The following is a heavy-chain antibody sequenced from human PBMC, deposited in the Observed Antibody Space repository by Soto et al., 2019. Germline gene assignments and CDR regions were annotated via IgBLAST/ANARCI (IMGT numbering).Heavy chain of an antibody. CDR1: GFTFDDYA. Sequence: SGGSLRLSCAASGFTFDDYAMHWVRQAPGKGLEWVSGISWNSGSIGYADSVKGRFTISRDNAKNSLYLQMNSLRAEDTALYYCAKGNPPHGSGGDYFDYWGQGTLVTVSS. J-gene: IGHJ4*02. V-gene: IGHV3-9*01. CDR2: ISWNSGSI. D-gene: IGHD3-10*01. CDR3: AKGNPPHGSGGDYFDY.